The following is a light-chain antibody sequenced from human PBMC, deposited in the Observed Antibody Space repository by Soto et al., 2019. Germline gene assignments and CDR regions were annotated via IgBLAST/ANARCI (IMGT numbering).Light chain of an antibody. Sequence: IVMTQSPDILSVPPGDRATLSCRASESIRSDLAWYQQKPGQAPRLLIFGGSIRAADIPARFSGSGSGTEFTLTIGTLQSEDFAIYYCQQYHDWPMITFGQGTRLETK. V-gene: IGKV3-15*01. CDR3: QQYHDWPMIT. CDR1: ESIRSD. J-gene: IGKJ5*01. CDR2: GGS.